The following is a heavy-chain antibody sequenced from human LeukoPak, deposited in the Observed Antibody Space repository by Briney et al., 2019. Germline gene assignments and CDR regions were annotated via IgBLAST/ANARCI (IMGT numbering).Heavy chain of an antibody. CDR1: GGSISGYY. V-gene: IGHV4-59*01. Sequence: SETLSLTCTVSGGSISGYYWSWIRQPPGKGLEWIGYIYYSGSTNYNPSLKSRVTISVDTSKNQFSLRLSSVTAADTAVYYCARAGQQDSRGYFDYWGQGTLVTVSS. CDR2: IYYSGST. J-gene: IGHJ4*02. D-gene: IGHD6-13*01. CDR3: ARAGQQDSRGYFDY.